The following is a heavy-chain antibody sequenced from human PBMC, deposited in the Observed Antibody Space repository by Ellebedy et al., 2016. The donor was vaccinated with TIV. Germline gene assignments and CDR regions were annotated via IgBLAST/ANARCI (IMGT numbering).Heavy chain of an antibody. CDR3: ARDGLYGGDSPWYFDL. V-gene: IGHV4-39*07. D-gene: IGHD4-23*01. J-gene: IGHJ2*01. CDR2: IYYSGST. Sequence: SETLSLXXTVSGGSISSSSYYWGWIRQPPGKGLEWIGSIYYSGSTYYNPSLKSRVTISVDTSKNQFSLKLSSVTAADTAVYYCARDGLYGGDSPWYFDLWGRGTLVTVSS. CDR1: GGSISSSSYY.